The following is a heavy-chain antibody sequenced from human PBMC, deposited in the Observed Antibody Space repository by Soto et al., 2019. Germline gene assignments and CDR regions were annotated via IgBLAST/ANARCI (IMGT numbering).Heavy chain of an antibody. Sequence: QVQLVQSGAEVKKPGASVKVSCKASGYTFTGYYMHWVRQAPGQGLEWMGWINPNSGGTNYAQKFQGRVTMTRDTSISTAYMELSRLRSDDTAVYYCARDRTSYCSGTSCYEGQSYYYYGMDVWGQGTTVTVSS. D-gene: IGHD2-2*01. CDR3: ARDRTSYCSGTSCYEGQSYYYYGMDV. V-gene: IGHV1-2*02. CDR2: INPNSGGT. CDR1: GYTFTGYY. J-gene: IGHJ6*02.